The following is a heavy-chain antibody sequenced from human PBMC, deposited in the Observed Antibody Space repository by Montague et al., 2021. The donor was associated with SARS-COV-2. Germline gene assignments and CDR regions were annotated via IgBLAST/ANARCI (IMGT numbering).Heavy chain of an antibody. J-gene: IGHJ4*02. CDR1: GGSFSGYS. CDR2: INHSGST. D-gene: IGHD3-10*01. V-gene: IGHV4-34*01. CDR3: ARGARQGYGFRLGSFDS. Sequence: SETLSLTCAVYGGSFSGYSWTWIRQPPGKGLEWTGEINHSGSTKYNPSLKSRVTMSVDTSKNQFSLKLSSVTAADTAVYYCARGARQGYGFRLGSFDSWGQGTLVTVSS.